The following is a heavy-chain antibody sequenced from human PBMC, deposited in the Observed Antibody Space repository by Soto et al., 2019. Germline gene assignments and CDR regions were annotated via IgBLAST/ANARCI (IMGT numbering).Heavy chain of an antibody. V-gene: IGHV4-59*01. Sequence: SETLSLTCTVSGGSISSYYWSWIRQPPGKGLEWIGYICYSGSTNYNPSLKSRVTISVDTSKNQFSLKLSSVTAADTAVYYCARTGYYDFWSDYYSSYYYGMDVWGQGTTVTVSS. CDR3: ARTGYYDFWSDYYSSYYYGMDV. CDR2: ICYSGST. J-gene: IGHJ6*02. D-gene: IGHD3-3*01. CDR1: GGSISSYY.